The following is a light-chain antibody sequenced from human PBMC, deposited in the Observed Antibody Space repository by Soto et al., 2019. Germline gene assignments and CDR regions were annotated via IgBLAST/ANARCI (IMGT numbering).Light chain of an antibody. CDR2: DAY. V-gene: IGKV3D-15*01. Sequence: EIVLTQSPATLSLSPGERSILSRMASQIVSTYLAWYQQKPGQAPRLLIFDAYNRATGITARFSGSGSGTEFTLTISSLQSEDCAIYYCQQYHTWPITFGEGTKLDIK. CDR3: QQYHTWPIT. CDR1: QIVSTY. J-gene: IGKJ4*01.